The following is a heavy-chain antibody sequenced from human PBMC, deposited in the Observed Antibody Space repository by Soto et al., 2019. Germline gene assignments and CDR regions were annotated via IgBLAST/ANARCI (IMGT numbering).Heavy chain of an antibody. J-gene: IGHJ4*02. D-gene: IGHD5-12*01. V-gene: IGHV4-31*03. CDR1: GASISSGRSY. CDR3: ARDNGYGHFDS. Sequence: QVQLQESGPGLVKPSQTLSLTCTVSGASISSGRSYWSWIRKHPGKGLEWIGYMFYSVSTYYHPSLKSRFNISADTSKNQFSLRLSSVTPGDTGMYYCARDNGYGHFDSWGQGTLVTVSS. CDR2: MFYSVST.